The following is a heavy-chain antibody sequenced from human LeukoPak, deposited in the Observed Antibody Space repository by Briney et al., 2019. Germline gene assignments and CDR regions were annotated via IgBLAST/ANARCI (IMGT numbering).Heavy chain of an antibody. J-gene: IGHJ3*02. V-gene: IGHV1-46*01. CDR3: ARELYVWGSYRSGAFDI. D-gene: IGHD3-16*02. CDR1: GYTFTSYY. Sequence: ASVKVSCKASGYTFTSYYMHWVRQAPGQGLEWMGIINPSGGSTSYAQKSQGRVTMTRDTSTSTVYMELSSLRSEDTAVYYCARELYVWGSYRSGAFDIWGQGTMVTVSS. CDR2: INPSGGST.